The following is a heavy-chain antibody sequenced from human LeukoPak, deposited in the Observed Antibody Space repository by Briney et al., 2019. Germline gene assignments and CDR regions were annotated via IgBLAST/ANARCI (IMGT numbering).Heavy chain of an antibody. CDR3: ARDHSSGWYLGWFDP. CDR1: GFTFSSYS. V-gene: IGHV3-21*01. Sequence: GGSLRLSCAASGFTFSSYSMNWVRQAPGKGLEWVSSISSSSSYIYYADSVKGRFTISRDNAKNSLYLQMNSLRAEDTAAYYCARDHSSGWYLGWFDPWGQGTLVTVSS. D-gene: IGHD6-19*01. J-gene: IGHJ5*02. CDR2: ISSSSSYI.